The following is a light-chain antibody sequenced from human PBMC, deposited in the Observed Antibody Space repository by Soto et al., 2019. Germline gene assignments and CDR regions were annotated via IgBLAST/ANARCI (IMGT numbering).Light chain of an antibody. J-gene: IGKJ4*01. V-gene: IGKV3-11*01. CDR1: QSISVY. Sequence: EIVLTQSPATLSLSPGERATLSCRASQSISVYLAWYQQKLGQAPRLLISDAYNRATGIPARFSGSGSGTDFTLTISSLEPEDFAVYYCQQRGNLPLTFGGGTTVEIK. CDR2: DAY. CDR3: QQRGNLPLT.